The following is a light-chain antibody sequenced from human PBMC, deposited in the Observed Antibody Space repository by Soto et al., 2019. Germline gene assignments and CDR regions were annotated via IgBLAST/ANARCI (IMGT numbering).Light chain of an antibody. V-gene: IGKV1-39*01. J-gene: IGKJ1*01. Sequence: DIPMTQSPSSLSASVGDRVTITCRASQSISTYLNWYQQKPGKAPNPLIYAASSLESGVPSRFSGSGSGTDFTLTVSSLQPEDFATYYCQQSYSTPSWTFGQGTKVEIK. CDR1: QSISTY. CDR3: QQSYSTPSWT. CDR2: AAS.